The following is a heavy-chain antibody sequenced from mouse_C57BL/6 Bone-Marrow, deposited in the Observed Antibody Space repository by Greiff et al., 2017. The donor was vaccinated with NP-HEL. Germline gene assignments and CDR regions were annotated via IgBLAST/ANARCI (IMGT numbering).Heavy chain of an antibody. Sequence: EVQLQESGPELVKPGASVKISCKASGYSFTGYYMNWVKQSPEKSLEWIGKINPSTGGTTYNQKFKAKATLTVDKSSSTAYMQLKSLTSEDSAVYYCASWTTVVPYAMDYWGQGTSVTVSS. CDR3: ASWTTVVPYAMDY. V-gene: IGHV1-42*01. CDR1: GYSFTGYY. D-gene: IGHD1-1*01. J-gene: IGHJ4*01. CDR2: INPSTGGT.